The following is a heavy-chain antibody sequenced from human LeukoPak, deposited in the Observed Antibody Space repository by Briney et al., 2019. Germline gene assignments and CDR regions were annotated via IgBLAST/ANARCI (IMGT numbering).Heavy chain of an antibody. V-gene: IGHV4-34*01. CDR1: GGSFSGHY. J-gene: IGHJ4*02. CDR3: ARARLLLRFSFDY. Sequence: PSETLSLTCAVYGGSFSGHYWSWIRQPPGKGLEWIGEINHSGSTNYNPSLKSRVTISVDTSKNQFSLKLSSVTAADTAVYYCARARLLLRFSFDYWGQGTLVTVSS. D-gene: IGHD3-22*01. CDR2: INHSGST.